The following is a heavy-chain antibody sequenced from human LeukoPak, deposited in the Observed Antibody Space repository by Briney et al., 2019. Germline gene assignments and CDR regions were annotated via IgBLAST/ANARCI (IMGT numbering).Heavy chain of an antibody. CDR1: GGSISSSSYY. J-gene: IGHJ4*02. CDR3: ARHPQQWLDLGFDY. CDR2: IYYSGST. V-gene: IGHV4-39*01. Sequence: SETLPLTCTVSGGSISSSSYYWGWIRQPPGKGLEWIGSIYYSGSTYYNPSLKSRVTISVDTSKNQFSLKLSSVTAADTAVYYCARHPQQWLDLGFDYWGQGTLVTVSS. D-gene: IGHD6-19*01.